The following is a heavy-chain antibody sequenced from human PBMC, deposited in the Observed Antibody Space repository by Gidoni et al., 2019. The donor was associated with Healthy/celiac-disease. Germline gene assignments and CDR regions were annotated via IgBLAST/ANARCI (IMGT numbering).Heavy chain of an antibody. Sequence: EVQLLESGGGLVQPGGSLRLSCAASGFTFSSYAMSWVRQAPGKGLEWVSAISGSGGSTYYADSVKGRFTISRDNSKNTLYLQMNSLRAEDTAVYYCAAHVLRFLECPWWGQGTLVTVSS. CDR3: AAHVLRFLECPW. D-gene: IGHD3-3*01. J-gene: IGHJ4*02. CDR1: GFTFSSYA. V-gene: IGHV3-23*01. CDR2: ISGSGGST.